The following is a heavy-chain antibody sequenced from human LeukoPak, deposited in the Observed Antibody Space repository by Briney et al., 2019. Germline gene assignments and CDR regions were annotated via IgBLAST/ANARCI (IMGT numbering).Heavy chain of an antibody. D-gene: IGHD2-15*01. CDR3: ARAPVGYCSGGTCKRYFDY. CDR1: GGSLSSGDYY. J-gene: IGHJ4*02. Sequence: SETLSLTCTVSGGSLSSGDYYWSWIRQPPGKGLEYIGYINYRGSTTYNPSLKSRVTISVDTSKNQFSLKLSSVTAADTAMYYCARAPVGYCSGGTCKRYFDYWGQGTLVTVSS. V-gene: IGHV4-30-4*01. CDR2: INYRGST.